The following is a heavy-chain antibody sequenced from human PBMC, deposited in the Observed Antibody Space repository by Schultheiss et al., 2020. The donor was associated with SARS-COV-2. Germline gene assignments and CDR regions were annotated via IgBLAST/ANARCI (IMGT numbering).Heavy chain of an antibody. Sequence: SQTLSLTCAVYGGSFSDYSWSWIRQPPGEGLEWIGEIIHSGSTNYNPSLKSRVTISVDTSKNQFSLKLSSVTAADTAVYYCASEEGYCTNGVCYTNLGYWGQGTLVTVSS. V-gene: IGHV4-34*12. CDR2: IIHSGST. CDR1: GGSFSDYS. CDR3: ASEEGYCTNGVCYTNLGY. D-gene: IGHD2-8*01. J-gene: IGHJ4*02.